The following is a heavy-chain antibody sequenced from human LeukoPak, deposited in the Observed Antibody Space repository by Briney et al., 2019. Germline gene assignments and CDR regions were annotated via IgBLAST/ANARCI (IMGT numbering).Heavy chain of an antibody. Sequence: GGSLRLSCAASGFTVSSNYMSRVRQAPGKGLEWVSIIYSGGETYYADSVRGRFSISRDNFKNTLYLQMDSLRDEDTAVYFCARGSGGYYLGHFDNWGQGTLVTVSS. CDR2: IYSGGET. CDR1: GFTVSSNY. J-gene: IGHJ4*02. D-gene: IGHD3-22*01. CDR3: ARGSGGYYLGHFDN. V-gene: IGHV3-66*01.